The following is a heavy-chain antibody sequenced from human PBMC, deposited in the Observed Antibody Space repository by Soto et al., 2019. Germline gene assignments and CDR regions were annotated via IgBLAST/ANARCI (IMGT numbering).Heavy chain of an antibody. D-gene: IGHD3-22*01. CDR3: ARDKLEYSYASRCYYAS. CDR1: GGSISSGGYY. Sequence: PSETLSLTCTVSGGSISSGGYYWGWIRQHPGKGLEWIGYIYYSGSTYYNPSLKSRVTISVDTSKNQFSLKLSSVTAADTAVYYCARDKLEYSYASRCYYASRGQGTLVTVSS. J-gene: IGHJ4*02. CDR2: IYYSGST. V-gene: IGHV4-31*03.